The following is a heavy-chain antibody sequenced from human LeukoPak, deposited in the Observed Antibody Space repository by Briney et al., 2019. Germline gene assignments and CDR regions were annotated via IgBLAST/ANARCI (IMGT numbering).Heavy chain of an antibody. CDR3: AREARQDIVVVPDGMRLFSWFDP. V-gene: IGHV4-30-4*01. Sequence: SETLSLTCTVSGCSISSGDYYWSWLRQPPGKGLDWIGYIYNGGSTYSHLSLKSRVPISVDTSKNQFSLKLSSVTAADTAVCYCAREARQDIVVVPDGMRLFSWFDPWGQGTLVTVSS. D-gene: IGHD2-2*01. CDR1: GCSISSGDYY. J-gene: IGHJ5*02. CDR2: IYNGGST.